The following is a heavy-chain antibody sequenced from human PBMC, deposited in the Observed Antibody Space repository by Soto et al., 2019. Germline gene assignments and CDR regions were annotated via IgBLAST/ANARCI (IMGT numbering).Heavy chain of an antibody. Sequence: GESLKISCKGSGYSFTSYWIGWVRQMPGKGLEWMGIIYPGDSDTRYSPSFQGQVTISADKSISTAYLQWSSLKASDTAMYYCARLPSEGPYYYYYMDVWGKGTTVIVSS. CDR3: ARLPSEGPYYYYYMDV. CDR2: IYPGDSDT. V-gene: IGHV5-51*01. CDR1: GYSFTSYW. J-gene: IGHJ6*03.